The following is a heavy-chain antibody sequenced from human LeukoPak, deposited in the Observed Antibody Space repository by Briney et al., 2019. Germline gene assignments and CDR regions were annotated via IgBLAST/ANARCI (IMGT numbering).Heavy chain of an antibody. Sequence: SETLSLTCTVSGGSISSYYWSWIRQPAGKGLEWIGRSYTSGSTNYNPSLKSRVTMSVDTSKNQFSLKLSSVTAADTAVYYCARVRSHYYDSSGYQYYFDYWGQGTLVTVSS. D-gene: IGHD3-22*01. CDR3: ARVRSHYYDSSGYQYYFDY. CDR1: GGSISSYY. V-gene: IGHV4-4*07. CDR2: SYTSGST. J-gene: IGHJ4*02.